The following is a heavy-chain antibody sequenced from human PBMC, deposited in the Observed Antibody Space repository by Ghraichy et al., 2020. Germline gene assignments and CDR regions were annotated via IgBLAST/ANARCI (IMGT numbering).Heavy chain of an antibody. CDR3: ARHVSGDCSGGGCYPLF. CDR1: GGSVSSGSYY. D-gene: IGHD2-15*01. V-gene: IGHV4-61*01. Sequence: SETLSLTCTVSGGSVSSGSYYWGWIRQPPGKGLEWIGYIYYSGSTIYNPSLKSRVTMSIDTSKNQFSLKMSSVTAADTAMYYCARHVSGDCSGGGCYPLFGGHVTLVTVSS. J-gene: IGHJ4*01. CDR2: IYYSGST.